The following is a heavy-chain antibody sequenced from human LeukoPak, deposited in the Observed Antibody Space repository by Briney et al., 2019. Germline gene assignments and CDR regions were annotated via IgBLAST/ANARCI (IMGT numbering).Heavy chain of an antibody. CDR2: ISSSSSTI. CDR1: GFTFSSYS. V-gene: IGHV3-48*04. Sequence: PGGSLRLSCAASGFTFSSYSMNWVRQAPGKGLEWVSYISSSSSTIYYADSVKGRFTISRDNAKNSLYLQMNSLRAEDTAVYYCARDIVETLPGMNYFDYWGQGTLVTVSS. D-gene: IGHD2-15*01. CDR3: ARDIVETLPGMNYFDY. J-gene: IGHJ4*02.